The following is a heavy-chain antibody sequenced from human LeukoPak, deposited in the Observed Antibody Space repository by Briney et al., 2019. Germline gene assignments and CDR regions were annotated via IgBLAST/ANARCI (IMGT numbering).Heavy chain of an antibody. J-gene: IGHJ5*02. CDR3: AXXYYXXXXXXXXGXXXDP. V-gene: IGHV1-69*05. CDR2: IIPIFGTA. Sequence: ASVKVSCKASGGTFSSYAISWVRQAPGQXLEWMGRIIPIFGTANYAQKFQGRVTITTDESTSTAYMELSSLRSEDTAVYYCAXXYYXXXXXXXXGXXXDPXGQGTLVTXXS. D-gene: IGHD3-22*01. CDR1: GGTFSSYA.